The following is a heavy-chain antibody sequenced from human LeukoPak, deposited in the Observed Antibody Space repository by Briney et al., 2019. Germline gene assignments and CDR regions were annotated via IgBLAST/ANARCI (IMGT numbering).Heavy chain of an antibody. J-gene: IGHJ4*02. V-gene: IGHV3-7*01. CDR2: INQYYSQI. D-gene: IGHD3-10*01. CDR1: GFTLNKYW. CDR3: ARGYYYSGTYSWSFFDN. Sequence: GGPLTLSCAASGFTLNKYWLPWLRQAPGKGLEGVANINQYYSQIHYLDSVEGRFTLTRDNAKNSLHLQMNSLRAEDTALYYCARGYYYSGTYSWSFFDNWGQGTPVTVSS.